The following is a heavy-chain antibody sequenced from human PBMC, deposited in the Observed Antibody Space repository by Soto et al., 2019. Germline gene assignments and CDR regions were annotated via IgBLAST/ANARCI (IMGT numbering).Heavy chain of an antibody. CDR1: GGTFSSYA. J-gene: IGHJ3*02. V-gene: IGHV1-2*04. Sequence: ASVKVSCKASGGTFSSYAISWVRQAPGQGLEWMGWINPNRGGTNYAQKFQGWVTMTRDTSISTAYMELSRLRSDDTAVYYCARALWFGELLPAFDIWGQGTMVTVSS. CDR3: ARALWFGELLPAFDI. CDR2: INPNRGGT. D-gene: IGHD3-10*01.